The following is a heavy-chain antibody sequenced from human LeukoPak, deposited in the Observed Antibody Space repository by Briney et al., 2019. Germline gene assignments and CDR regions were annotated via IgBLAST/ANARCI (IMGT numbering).Heavy chain of an antibody. J-gene: IGHJ4*02. CDR1: GFTFSSYA. CDR3: AKDRVGATDY. D-gene: IGHD1-26*01. V-gene: IGHV3-23*01. Sequence: GGSLRLSCAASGFTFSSYAMSWVRQAPGKGLEWVSVISGSGGRPYYEDSVKGRFTISRDNSKNTLYLQMNSLRAEDTAVYYCAKDRVGATDYWGQGTLVTVSS. CDR2: ISGSGGRP.